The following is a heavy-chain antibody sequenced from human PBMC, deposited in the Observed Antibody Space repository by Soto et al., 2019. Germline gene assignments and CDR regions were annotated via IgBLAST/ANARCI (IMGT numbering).Heavy chain of an antibody. V-gene: IGHV6-1*01. Sequence: SQTLSLTCAISGDSVSSNSAAWNWIRQSPSRGLEWLGRTYYRSKWYNDYAVSVKSRITINPDTSKNQFSLQLNSVTPEDTAVYYCARGAPSPYRGYEYVFRYWGQATLVTV. D-gene: IGHD5-12*01. CDR3: ARGAPSPYRGYEYVFRY. CDR2: TYYRSKWYN. CDR1: GDSVSSNSAA. J-gene: IGHJ4*02.